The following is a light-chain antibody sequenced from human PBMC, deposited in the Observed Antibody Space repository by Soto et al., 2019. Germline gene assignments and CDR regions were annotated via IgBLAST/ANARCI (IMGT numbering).Light chain of an antibody. J-gene: IGKJ5*01. CDR1: QSVSSD. V-gene: IGKV3-15*01. CDR2: GAS. CDR3: HQYDNWPQT. Sequence: MTQSPSSLSASLGDRATLSCRASQSVSSDLAWYQQKPGQAPRLLIYGASTRATGIPARFSGSGSGTEFTLTISSLQSEDFAIYYCHQYDNWPQTFGQGTRLEIK.